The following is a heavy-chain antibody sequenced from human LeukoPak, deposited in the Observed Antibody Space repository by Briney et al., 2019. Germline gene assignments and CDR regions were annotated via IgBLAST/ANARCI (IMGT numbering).Heavy chain of an antibody. V-gene: IGHV3-48*01. Sequence: PGGSLRLSCAASGFTFSSYSMNWVRQAPGKGLEWVSYISSSSSTIYYADSVKSRFTISRDNAKNSLYLQMNSLRAEDTAVYYCVASTGYSSSWFYFDYWGQGTLVTVSS. CDR3: VASTGYSSSWFYFDY. D-gene: IGHD6-13*01. J-gene: IGHJ4*02. CDR1: GFTFSSYS. CDR2: ISSSSSTI.